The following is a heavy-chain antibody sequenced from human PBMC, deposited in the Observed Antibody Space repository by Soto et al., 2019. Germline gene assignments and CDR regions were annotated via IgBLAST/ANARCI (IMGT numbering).Heavy chain of an antibody. J-gene: IGHJ5*02. Sequence: PSETLSLTCAVYGGSFSGYYWSWIRQPPGKGLEWIGEINHSGSTNYNPSLKSRVTISVDTSKNQFSLKLSSVTAADTAVYYCASRADTAMVGSNWFDPWGQGTLVTV. V-gene: IGHV4-34*01. CDR3: ASRADTAMVGSNWFDP. CDR1: GGSFSGYY. CDR2: INHSGST. D-gene: IGHD5-18*01.